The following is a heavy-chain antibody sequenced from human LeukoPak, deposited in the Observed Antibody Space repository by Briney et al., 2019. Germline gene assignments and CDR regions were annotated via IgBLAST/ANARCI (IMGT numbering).Heavy chain of an antibody. Sequence: GGSLRLSCATSGFTFTTYGMHWVRQAPGKGLDWVAVIWYDGSNKYYADSVQGRFTVSRDNSKNMVYLQMNSLEVGDTAVYYCSKDRCGGDCASWGGFDYWGQGTLVTVSS. CDR2: IWYDGSNK. CDR1: GFTFTTYG. V-gene: IGHV3-33*06. J-gene: IGHJ4*02. D-gene: IGHD2-21*02. CDR3: SKDRCGGDCASWGGFDY.